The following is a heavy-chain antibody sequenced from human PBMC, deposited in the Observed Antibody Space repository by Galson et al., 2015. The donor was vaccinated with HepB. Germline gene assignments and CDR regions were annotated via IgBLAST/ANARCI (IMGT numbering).Heavy chain of an antibody. V-gene: IGHV5-10-1*01. CDR3: AGFISPLYPFDY. D-gene: IGHD3-10*01. CDR1: GYSFTSYW. CDR2: IDPSDSYT. J-gene: IGHJ4*02. Sequence: QSGAEVKKPGESLRISCKGSGYSFTSYWISWVRQMPGKGLEWMGRIDPSDSYTNYSPSFQGHVTISADKSISTAYLQWSSLKASDTAMYYCAGFISPLYPFDYWGQGTLVTVSS.